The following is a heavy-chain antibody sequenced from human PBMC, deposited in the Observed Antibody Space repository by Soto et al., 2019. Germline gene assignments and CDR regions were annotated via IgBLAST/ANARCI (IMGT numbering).Heavy chain of an antibody. D-gene: IGHD2-2*01. Sequence: EVQLVESGGGLVKPGGSLRLSCAASGFTFSNYNMDWVRQAPGKGLEWVSSINSGSGSKYYADSVEGRFTVSSDNAKNSLYLEMASLKTEDTAAYYCATRMHCRGTACHPNFQHWGQGNLVIVSS. CDR2: INSGSGSK. CDR1: GFTFSNYN. V-gene: IGHV3-21*06. CDR3: ATRMHCRGTACHPNFQH. J-gene: IGHJ1*01.